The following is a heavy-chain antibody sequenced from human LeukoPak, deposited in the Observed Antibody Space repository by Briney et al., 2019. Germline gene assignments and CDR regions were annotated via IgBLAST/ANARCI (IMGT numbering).Heavy chain of an antibody. V-gene: IGHV5-51*01. J-gene: IGHJ4*02. CDR1: GYTFTSYW. Sequence: GESLKISCKGSGYTFTSYWIGWVRQMPGKGLEWMGIIFPGDSDTRYSPSFQGQVTISADKSISTAYLQWSSLKASDTAMYYCARRPVAGRGKGLPPDYWGQGTLVTVSS. CDR3: ARRPVAGRGKGLPPDY. CDR2: IFPGDSDT. D-gene: IGHD6-19*01.